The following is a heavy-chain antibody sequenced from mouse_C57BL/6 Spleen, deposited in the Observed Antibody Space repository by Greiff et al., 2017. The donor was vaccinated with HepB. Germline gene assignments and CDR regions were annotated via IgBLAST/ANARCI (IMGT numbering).Heavy chain of an antibody. V-gene: IGHV5-16*01. J-gene: IGHJ3*01. CDR2: INYDGSST. CDR3: AREDYYGSSFFAY. D-gene: IGHD1-1*01. CDR1: GFTFSDYY. Sequence: EVMLVESEGGLVQPGSSMKLSCTASGFTFSDYYMAWVRQVPEKGLEWVANINYDGSSTYYLDSLKSRFIISGDNAKNILYLQMSSLKSEDTATYYCAREDYYGSSFFAYWGQGTLVTVSA.